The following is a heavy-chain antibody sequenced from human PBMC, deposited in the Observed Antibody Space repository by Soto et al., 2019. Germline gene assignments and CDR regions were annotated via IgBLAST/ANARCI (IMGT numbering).Heavy chain of an antibody. CDR3: AKGSIEYSASVDN. Sequence: DVQLLESGGGLVQPGGSLRLSCAASGFSFSSYAMVWVRQAPGKGLEWVAVISARGGSSYFADSVKGRFTLSRDNSKNGVSLEMNSLRAEDTAIYFCAKGSIEYSASVDNWGQGTLVVVSS. CDR1: GFSFSSYA. V-gene: IGHV3-23*01. J-gene: IGHJ4*02. CDR2: ISARGGSS. D-gene: IGHD5-12*01.